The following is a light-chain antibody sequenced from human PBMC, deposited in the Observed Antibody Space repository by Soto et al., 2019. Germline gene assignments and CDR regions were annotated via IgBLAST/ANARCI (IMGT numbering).Light chain of an antibody. V-gene: IGLV7-43*01. CDR3: LLYYGGAQLV. J-gene: IGLJ2*01. CDR2: SIT. CDR1: TGAVTSGYY. Sequence: QAVVTQEPSLTVSPGGTVTLTCASSTGAVTSGYYPNWVQQKPGQAPRALIYSITNKHSWTPARFSGSLLGGKAALTLSGVQPDDEAEYFCLLYYGGAQLVFGGGTKLTVL.